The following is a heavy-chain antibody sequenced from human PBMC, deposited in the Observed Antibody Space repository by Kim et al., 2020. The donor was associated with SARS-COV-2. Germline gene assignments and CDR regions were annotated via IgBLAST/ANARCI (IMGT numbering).Heavy chain of an antibody. J-gene: IGHJ6*02. CDR3: AKAVRAATPYYYGMDV. Sequence: VKGRFTISRDNSKNTLYLQMNSLRAEDTAVYYCAKAVRAATPYYYGMDVWGQGTTVTVSS. V-gene: IGHV3-23*01. D-gene: IGHD6-13*01.